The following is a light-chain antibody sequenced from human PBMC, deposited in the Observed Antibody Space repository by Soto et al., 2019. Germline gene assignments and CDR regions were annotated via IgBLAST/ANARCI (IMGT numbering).Light chain of an antibody. Sequence: EIMMTQSPATLSVSPGERATLSCRASQSVTSNLAWYQQKRGQAPRILIYGASTRATGIPARFSGSGSGTEFTLTISSLQSEDFAVYHCQQYNSWPRTFGQGTKVEIK. CDR3: QQYNSWPRT. CDR1: QSVTSN. V-gene: IGKV3-15*01. J-gene: IGKJ1*01. CDR2: GAS.